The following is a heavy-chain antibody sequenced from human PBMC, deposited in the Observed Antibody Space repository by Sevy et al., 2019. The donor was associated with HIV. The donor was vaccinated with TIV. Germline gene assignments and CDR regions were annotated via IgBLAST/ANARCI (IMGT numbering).Heavy chain of an antibody. J-gene: IGHJ5*02. CDR3: ARLIERLGGLMARRWFDP. Sequence: ASVKVSCKASGGTFSSYAISWVRQAPGQGLEWMGGIIPIFGTANYARKFQGRVTITADKSTSTAYMELSSLRSEDTAVYYCARLIERLGGLMARRWFDPWGHGTLVTVSS. CDR2: IIPIFGTA. D-gene: IGHD3-16*01. CDR1: GGTFSSYA. V-gene: IGHV1-69*06.